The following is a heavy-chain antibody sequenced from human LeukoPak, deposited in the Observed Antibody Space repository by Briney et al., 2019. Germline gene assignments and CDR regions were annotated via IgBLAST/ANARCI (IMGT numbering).Heavy chain of an antibody. Sequence: GGSLRLSCAASGFTFSSYSMNWVRHAPGKGLELVSSISSSSSYIYYADSVKGRFTISRDNAKNSLYLQMNSLRAEDTAVYYCARDPGIAAAGTNNWFDPWGQGTLVTVSS. CDR3: ARDPGIAAAGTNNWFDP. CDR1: GFTFSSYS. CDR2: ISSSSSYI. V-gene: IGHV3-21*01. D-gene: IGHD6-13*01. J-gene: IGHJ5*02.